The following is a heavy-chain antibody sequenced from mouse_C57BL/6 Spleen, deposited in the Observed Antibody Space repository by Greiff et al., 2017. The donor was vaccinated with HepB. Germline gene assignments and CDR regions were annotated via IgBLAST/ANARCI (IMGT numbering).Heavy chain of an antibody. CDR1: GYTFTSYW. V-gene: IGHV1-52*01. Sequence: QVQLKQPGAELVRPGSSVKLSCKASGYTFTSYWMHWVKQRPIQGLEWIGNIDPSDSETHYNQKFKDKATLTVDKSSSTAYMQLSSLTSEDSAVYYCARKGSDYGREYYFDYWGQGTTLTVSS. CDR2: IDPSDSET. D-gene: IGHD1-1*01. CDR3: ARKGSDYGREYYFDY. J-gene: IGHJ2*01.